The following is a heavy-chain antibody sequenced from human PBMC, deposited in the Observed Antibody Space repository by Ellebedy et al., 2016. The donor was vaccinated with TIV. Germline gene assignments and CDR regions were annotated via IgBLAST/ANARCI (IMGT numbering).Heavy chain of an antibody. D-gene: IGHD2-21*01. Sequence: MPGGSLRLSCGVYGGSFSGYYWSWIRQPPGKGLEWIGEINHSGITNYNPSLKSRITISVDTSKNQFSLKVSSVTAADTAVYYCARGHVVAAIDYYYYYYGLDVWGQGTTVTVSS. CDR1: GGSFSGYY. CDR2: INHSGIT. V-gene: IGHV4-34*01. J-gene: IGHJ6*02. CDR3: ARGHVVAAIDYYYYYYGLDV.